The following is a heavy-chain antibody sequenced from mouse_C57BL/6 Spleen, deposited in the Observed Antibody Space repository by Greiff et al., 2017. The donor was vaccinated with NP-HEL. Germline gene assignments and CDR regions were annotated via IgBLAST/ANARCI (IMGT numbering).Heavy chain of an antibody. D-gene: IGHD1-2*01. Sequence: QVQLQQPGAELVRPGSSVKLSCKASGYTFTSYWMHWVKQRPIQGLEWIGNIDPSDSETHYNQKFKDKATLTVDKSSSTAYMQLSSLTSEDSAVYYCARTANPGRWFAYWGQGTLVTVSA. CDR2: IDPSDSET. V-gene: IGHV1-52*01. J-gene: IGHJ3*01. CDR1: GYTFTSYW. CDR3: ARTANPGRWFAY.